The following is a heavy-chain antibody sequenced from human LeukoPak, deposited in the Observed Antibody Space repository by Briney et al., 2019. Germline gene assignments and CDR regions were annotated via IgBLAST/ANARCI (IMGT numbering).Heavy chain of an antibody. J-gene: IGHJ4*02. V-gene: IGHV3-53*01. CDR3: ARETYYGSGSYSDFALDY. Sequence: GGSLRLSCAVSGFTVSGNYMSWVRQAPGKGLEWVSLIYSGGTTYYADSVKGRFTISRDNAKNSVYLQMNSLRAEDTAVYYCARETYYGSGSYSDFALDYWGQGTLVTVSS. D-gene: IGHD3-10*01. CDR2: IYSGGTT. CDR1: GFTVSGNY.